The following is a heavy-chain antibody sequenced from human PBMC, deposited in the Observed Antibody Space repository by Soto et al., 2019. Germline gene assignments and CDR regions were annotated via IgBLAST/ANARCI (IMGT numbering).Heavy chain of an antibody. CDR1: GGSISSSSYY. J-gene: IGHJ5*02. CDR3: SGAIVVVPAAHSTPGYNWFDP. Sequence: SETLSLTCTVSGGSISSSSYYWGWIRQPPGKGLEWIGSIYYSGSTYYNPSLKSRVTISVDTSKNQFSLKLSSVTAADTAVYYCSGAIVVVPAAHSTPGYNWFDPWGQGTLVTVSS. D-gene: IGHD2-2*01. CDR2: IYYSGST. V-gene: IGHV4-39*01.